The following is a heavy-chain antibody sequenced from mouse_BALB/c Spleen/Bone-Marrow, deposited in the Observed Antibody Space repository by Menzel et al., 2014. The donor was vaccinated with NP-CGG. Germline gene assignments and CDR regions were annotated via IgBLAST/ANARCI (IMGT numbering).Heavy chain of an antibody. Sequence: QVQLKESGAGLAKPGASVKMSCKASGYTFTSYWMHWVKQRPGQGLEWIGYINPSTGYTEYNQKFKDKATLTADKSSSTAYMQLSSLTSEDSAVYYCARDWYFDVWGAGTTVTVSS. V-gene: IGHV1-7*01. CDR3: ARDWYFDV. CDR1: GYTFTSYW. J-gene: IGHJ1*01. CDR2: INPSTGYT.